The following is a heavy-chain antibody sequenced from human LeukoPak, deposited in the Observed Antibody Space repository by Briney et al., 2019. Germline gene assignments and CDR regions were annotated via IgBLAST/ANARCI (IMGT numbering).Heavy chain of an antibody. CDR1: GFTFSSYD. D-gene: IGHD4-17*01. CDR2: IGTAGDT. CDR3: ARAYGDYFDY. V-gene: IGHV3-13*04. Sequence: GGSLRLSCAASGFTFSSYDMHWVRQVTGKSLEWVSTIGTAGDTKYPGSVKGRFTISRENAKNSLYLQMNSLRAGDTAVYYCARAYGDYFDYWGQGTLVTVSS. J-gene: IGHJ4*02.